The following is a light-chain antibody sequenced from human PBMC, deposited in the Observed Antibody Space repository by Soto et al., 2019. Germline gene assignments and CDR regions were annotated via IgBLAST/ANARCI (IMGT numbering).Light chain of an antibody. CDR1: QSVNIY. CDR3: QQYDDWLRLT. Sequence: EIVMTQSPATLSVSQGERATLSCRASQSVNIYLAWYQQKPGQAPRLLIFGASYRATGIPARFSGSGSGTEFNLTISSLQSEDFAVYFCQQYDDWLRLTFGGGTKVEIK. V-gene: IGKV3D-15*01. J-gene: IGKJ4*01. CDR2: GAS.